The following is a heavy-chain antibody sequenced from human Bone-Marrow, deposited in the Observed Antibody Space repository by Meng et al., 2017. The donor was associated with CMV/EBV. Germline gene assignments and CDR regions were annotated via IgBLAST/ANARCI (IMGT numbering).Heavy chain of an antibody. J-gene: IGHJ4*02. V-gene: IGHV3-11*01. CDR1: GFTVSSNY. Sequence: GESLKISCAASGFTVSSNYMSWVRQAPGKGLEWISYISSSGSTIYYADSVKGRFTISRDNAKNSLYLQMNGLRAEDTAVYYCATGDYGTFDYWGQGQLVNVAS. D-gene: IGHD4-17*01. CDR3: ATGDYGTFDY. CDR2: ISSSGSTI.